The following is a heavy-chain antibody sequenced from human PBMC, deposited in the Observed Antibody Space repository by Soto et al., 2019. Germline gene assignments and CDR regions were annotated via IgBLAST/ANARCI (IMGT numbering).Heavy chain of an antibody. J-gene: IGHJ4*02. CDR2: INAGNWNT. CDR1: GYTFSNFA. V-gene: IGHV1-3*01. Sequence: GASVKVSCKASGYTFSNFAMHWVRQAPGQRLEWMGWINAGNWNTKYSQKFQDRFTISRDNSKNTLFLQMNSLRTEDTAVYYCARESFVAGGGHLDSWGQGTLVTVSS. CDR3: ARESFVAGGGHLDS. D-gene: IGHD6-19*01.